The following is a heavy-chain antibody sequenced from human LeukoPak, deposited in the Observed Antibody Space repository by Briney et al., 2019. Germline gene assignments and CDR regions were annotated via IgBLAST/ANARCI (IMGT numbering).Heavy chain of an antibody. J-gene: IGHJ4*02. D-gene: IGHD5-24*01. CDR1: GFTFSSYW. CDR2: INSDGSST. Sequence: GGSLRLSCAASGFTFSSYWMHWVRQAPGKGLVWVSRINSDGSSTSYADSVKGRFTISRDNAKNTLYLQMNSLRAEDTAVYYCALGGGRWLPTVPFDYWGQGTLVTVSS. CDR3: ALGGGRWLPTVPFDY. V-gene: IGHV3-74*01.